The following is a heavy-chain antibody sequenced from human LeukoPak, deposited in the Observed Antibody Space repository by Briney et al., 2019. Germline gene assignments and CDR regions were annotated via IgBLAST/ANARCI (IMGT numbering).Heavy chain of an antibody. Sequence: PGASVKVSCKAPGYSFTSNYIHWVRQAPGQGLEWMGMIYPRDGSTSYAQKFQGRVTVTRDTSTSTVHMELSGLRSEDTAVYYCARDQEAFDYWGQGTLVTVSS. J-gene: IGHJ4*02. CDR2: IYPRDGST. V-gene: IGHV1-46*01. CDR1: GYSFTSNY. CDR3: ARDQEAFDY.